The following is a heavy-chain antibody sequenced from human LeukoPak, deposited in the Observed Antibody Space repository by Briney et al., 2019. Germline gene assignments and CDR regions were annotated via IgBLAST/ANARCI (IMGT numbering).Heavy chain of an antibody. CDR1: GGSISSSNW. CDR2: IYYSGST. D-gene: IGHD2-2*01. V-gene: IGHV4-4*02. Sequence: SETLSLTCAVSGGSISSSNWWSWVRQPPGKGLEWIGSIYYSGSTYYNPSLKSRVTISVDTSKNQFSLKLSSVTAADTAVYYCARDLGGIVVVPAADGNWLDPWGQGTLVTVSS. J-gene: IGHJ5*02. CDR3: ARDLGGIVVVPAADGNWLDP.